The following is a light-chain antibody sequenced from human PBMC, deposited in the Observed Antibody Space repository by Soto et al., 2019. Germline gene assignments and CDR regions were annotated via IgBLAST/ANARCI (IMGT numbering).Light chain of an antibody. CDR3: QQYDSTPLT. CDR1: QSVLYSSNNKNY. V-gene: IGKV4-1*01. Sequence: DIVMTQSPDSLAVSLGERATINCKSSQSVLYSSNNKNYLAWYQQKPGQPPKLLIYWASSREPGVPDRFSGSGSGTDLTLTICSLQAEDVAVYYCQQYDSTPLTFGPGTKVDIK. J-gene: IGKJ3*01. CDR2: WAS.